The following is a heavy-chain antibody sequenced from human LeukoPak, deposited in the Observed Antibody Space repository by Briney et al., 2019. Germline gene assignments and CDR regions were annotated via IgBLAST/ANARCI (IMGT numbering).Heavy chain of an antibody. V-gene: IGHV3-23*01. CDR1: GFTFSSYG. CDR3: AKDLDVATISYFDY. CDR2: ISGSGGST. Sequence: GGTLRLSCAASGFTFSSYGMSWVRQAPGKGLEWVSAISGSGGSTYYADSVKGRFTISRDNSKNTLYLQMNSLRAEDTAVYYCAKDLDVATISYFDYWGQGTPVTVSS. D-gene: IGHD5-24*01. J-gene: IGHJ4*02.